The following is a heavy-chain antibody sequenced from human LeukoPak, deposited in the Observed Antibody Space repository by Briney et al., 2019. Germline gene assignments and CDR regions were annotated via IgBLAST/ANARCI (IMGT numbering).Heavy chain of an antibody. CDR2: MNPNSGNT. V-gene: IGHV1-8*01. D-gene: IGHD6-13*01. Sequence: ASVKVSCKASGYTFTSYDINWVRQATGQGLEWMGWMNPNSGNTGYAQKFQGRVTMTRNTSISTAYMELSSLRSEDTAVYYCARALYSSSSWYLHYYGMDAWGQGTTVTVSS. J-gene: IGHJ6*02. CDR1: GYTFTSYD. CDR3: ARALYSSSSWYLHYYGMDA.